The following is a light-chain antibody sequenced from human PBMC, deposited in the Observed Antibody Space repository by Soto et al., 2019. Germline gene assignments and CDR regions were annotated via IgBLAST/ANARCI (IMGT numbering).Light chain of an antibody. Sequence: DIPMTQSPSTLSASVGDRVTITCRASQSISTWLAWYQHKAGEAPKLLISKASTLEAGVPSRFSGGGSGTEFTLTISSLQPDDVATYYCQQYRSYSWTCGQGTRVEIK. CDR1: QSISTW. V-gene: IGKV1-5*03. CDR2: KAS. CDR3: QQYRSYSWT. J-gene: IGKJ1*01.